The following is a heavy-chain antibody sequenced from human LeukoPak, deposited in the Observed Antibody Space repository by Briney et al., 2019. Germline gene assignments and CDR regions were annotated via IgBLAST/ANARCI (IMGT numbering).Heavy chain of an antibody. CDR3: AREESYCSSTSCYTGFDY. V-gene: IGHV4-59*01. CDR1: GGSISSYY. CDR2: IYYSGST. D-gene: IGHD2-2*02. Sequence: SETLSLTCTVSGGSISSYYWSWIRQPPGKGLEWIGYIYYSGSTNYNPSLKSRVTISVDTSKNQFSLKLSSVTAADTAVYYCAREESYCSSTSCYTGFDYWGQGTLVTVSS. J-gene: IGHJ4*02.